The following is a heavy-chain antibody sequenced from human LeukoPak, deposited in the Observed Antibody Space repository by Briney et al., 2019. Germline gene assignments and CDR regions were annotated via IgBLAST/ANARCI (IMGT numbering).Heavy chain of an antibody. Sequence: PGGSLRLSSAASGFTFSSYGMHWVRQAPGKGLEWVAVIWYDGSNKYYADSVKGRFTISRDNSKNTLYLQMNSLRAEDTAVYYCAREGDLLDYYYYYYVDVWGKGTTVTVSS. CDR3: AREGDLLDYYYYYYVDV. CDR1: GFTFSSYG. CDR2: IWYDGSNK. D-gene: IGHD2-21*02. V-gene: IGHV3-33*01. J-gene: IGHJ6*03.